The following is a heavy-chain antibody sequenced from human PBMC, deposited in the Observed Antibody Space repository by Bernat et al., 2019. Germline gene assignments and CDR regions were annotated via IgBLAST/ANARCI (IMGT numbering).Heavy chain of an antibody. CDR3: ARGGDIVVVPAAILMGMDV. J-gene: IGHJ6*02. CDR2: ISYDGSNK. D-gene: IGHD2-2*02. V-gene: IGHV3-30-3*01. CDR1: GFTFSSYA. Sequence: QVQLVESGGGVVQPGRSLRLSCAASGFTFSSYAMHWVRQAPGKGLEWVAVISYDGSNKYYADSVKGRFTISRDNSKNTRYLQMNSMRAEDTAVYYCARGGDIVVVPAAILMGMDVWGQGTTVTVSS.